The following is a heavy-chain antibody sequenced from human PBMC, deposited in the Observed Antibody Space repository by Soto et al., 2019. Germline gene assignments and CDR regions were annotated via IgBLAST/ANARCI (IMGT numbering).Heavy chain of an antibody. Sequence: SVKVEREASWYRLARCTIRFVPQSPAQTLEGMGWRNGGSGNTQYSQHFQGRVTISRDTSANIAYMELSSLRSEATAVYSCARGPGMTIFGVVKEAFDYWGQGTRVNVS. CDR3: ARGPGMTIFGVVKEAFDY. CDR2: RNGGSGNT. V-gene: IGHV1-3*01. J-gene: IGHJ4*02. D-gene: IGHD3-3*01. CDR1: WYRLARCT.